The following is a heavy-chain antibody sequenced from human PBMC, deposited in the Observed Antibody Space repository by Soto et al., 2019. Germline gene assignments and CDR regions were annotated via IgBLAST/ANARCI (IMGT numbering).Heavy chain of an antibody. D-gene: IGHD3-22*01. CDR1: GFTFSSYA. Sequence: GSLRLSCAASGFTFSSYAVSWVRQAPGKGPEWISSISGSGSTIYYADFVKGRFTISRDNSKNTLYLQMSSLRAEDTAVYYCAKVFYYYDSSGYYYFDYWGQGTLVTVSS. CDR2: ISGSGSTI. CDR3: AKVFYYYDSSGYYYFDY. J-gene: IGHJ4*02. V-gene: IGHV3-23*01.